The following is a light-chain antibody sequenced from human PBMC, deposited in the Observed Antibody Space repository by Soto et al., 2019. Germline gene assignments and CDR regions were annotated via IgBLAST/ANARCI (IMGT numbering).Light chain of an antibody. J-gene: IGLJ3*02. V-gene: IGLV2-23*01. CDR3: CSYAGSSTWV. CDR1: SSDVGSYNL. CDR2: EGS. Sequence: QSALTQPASVSGSPGQSITISCTGTSSDVGSYNLFSWYQQHPGKAPKLMIYEGSKRPSGVSNRFSGSKSGNTASLTISGLQAEDEADYYFCSYAGSSTWVFGGGTKLTVL.